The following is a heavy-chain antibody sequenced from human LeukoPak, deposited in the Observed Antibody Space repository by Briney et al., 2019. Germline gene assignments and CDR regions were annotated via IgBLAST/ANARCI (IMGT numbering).Heavy chain of an antibody. CDR3: AREPTYSSSWYTSCDY. D-gene: IGHD6-13*01. V-gene: IGHV3-7*01. Sequence: GGSLRLSCAASGFTFSSYWMSWVRQAPGKGLEWVANIKQDGSEKYYVDSVKGRFTISRDNAKNSLYLQMNSLRAEDTAVYYCAREPTYSSSWYTSCDYWGQGTLVTVSS. CDR2: IKQDGSEK. CDR1: GFTFSSYW. J-gene: IGHJ4*02.